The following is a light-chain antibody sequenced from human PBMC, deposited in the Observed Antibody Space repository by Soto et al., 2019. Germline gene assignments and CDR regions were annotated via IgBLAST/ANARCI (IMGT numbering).Light chain of an antibody. CDR2: GAS. Sequence: EIVLTQSPGTLSLSPGERATLSCRASESVRSSYLAWYQQKPGQAPRLLIYGASTRATGIPDRFTGSGSGTEFTLTISSLQSEDFAVYSCQQYNNWPLTFGQGTKV. J-gene: IGKJ1*01. CDR1: ESVRSSY. V-gene: IGKV3D-15*01. CDR3: QQYNNWPLT.